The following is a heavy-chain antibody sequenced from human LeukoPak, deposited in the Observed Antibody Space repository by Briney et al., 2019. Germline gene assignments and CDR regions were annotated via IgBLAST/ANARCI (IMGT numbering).Heavy chain of an antibody. CDR2: IYYSGST. V-gene: IGHV4-39*07. CDR1: GGSISSSSYY. D-gene: IGHD6-13*01. CDR3: ARDRDDDPNSSWYRSGLNWFDP. Sequence: SETLSLTCTVSGGSISSSSYYWGWIRQPPGKGLEWIGSIYYSGSTYYNPSLKSRVTISVDTSKNQFSLKLSSVTAADTAVYYCARDRDDDPNSSWYRSGLNWFDPWGQGTLVTVSS. J-gene: IGHJ5*02.